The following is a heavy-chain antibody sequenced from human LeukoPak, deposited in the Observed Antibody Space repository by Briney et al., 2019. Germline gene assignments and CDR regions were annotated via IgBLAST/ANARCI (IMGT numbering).Heavy chain of an antibody. CDR2: IYYSGST. CDR3: ARHDYGDYGPFDC. J-gene: IGHJ4*02. V-gene: IGHV4-39*01. Sequence: SETLSLTRTVSGGSIGSGDYYWGWIRQPPGKGLEWIGTIYYSGSTYYNTSLKSRVTISVDMSNNQFSLKLNSVTAADTAVYYCARHDYGDYGPFDCWGQGTLVTVSS. CDR1: GGSIGSGDYY. D-gene: IGHD4-17*01.